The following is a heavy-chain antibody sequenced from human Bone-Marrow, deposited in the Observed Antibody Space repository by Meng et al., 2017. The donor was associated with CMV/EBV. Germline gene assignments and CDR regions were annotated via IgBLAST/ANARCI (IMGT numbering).Heavy chain of an antibody. D-gene: IGHD3-3*01. CDR3: ARVNYDFWSGYNY. J-gene: IGHJ4*02. CDR2: IYSGGST. Sequence: GGSLRLSCAASGFTVSSNYMSWVRQAPGKGLEWVSVIYSGGSTYYADSVKGRFTISRDNSKNTLYLQMNSLRAEDTAVYYCARVNYDFWSGYNYWGQGTLVTVYS. CDR1: GFTVSSNY. V-gene: IGHV3-66*02.